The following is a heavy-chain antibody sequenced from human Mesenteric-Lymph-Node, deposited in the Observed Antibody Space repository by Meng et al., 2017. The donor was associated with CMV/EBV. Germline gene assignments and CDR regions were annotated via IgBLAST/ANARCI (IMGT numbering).Heavy chain of an antibody. Sequence: GGSLRLSCAASGFTFDDYAMHWVRQAPGKGLEWVSGINWNSGSIGYADSVKGRFTIYRDNAKNSLYLEMNSLRAEDTALYYCAKVAIAARSSLHYYYGMDVWGQGTTVTVSS. CDR1: GFTFDDYA. CDR3: AKVAIAARSSLHYYYGMDV. CDR2: INWNSGSI. V-gene: IGHV3-9*01. J-gene: IGHJ6*02. D-gene: IGHD6-6*01.